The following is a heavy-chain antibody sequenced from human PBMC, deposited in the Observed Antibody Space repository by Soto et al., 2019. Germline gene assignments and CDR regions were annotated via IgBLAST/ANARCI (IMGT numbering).Heavy chain of an antibody. CDR3: ARDLSPVRAFDI. V-gene: IGHV1-69*13. CDR1: GGTFSSYA. Sequence: SVKVSCKASGGTFSSYAITWVRQAPGQGLEWMGGIIPLFGTANYAQKFQGRVTITADESTNTAYMELSSLRSEDTALYYCARDLSPVRAFDIWGQGTMVTVSS. CDR2: IIPLFGTA. J-gene: IGHJ3*02.